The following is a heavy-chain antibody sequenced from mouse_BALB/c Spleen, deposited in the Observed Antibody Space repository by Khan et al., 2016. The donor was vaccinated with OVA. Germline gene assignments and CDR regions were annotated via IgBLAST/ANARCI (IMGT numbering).Heavy chain of an antibody. V-gene: IGHV14-4*02. Sequence: VQLQQSGAELVRSGASVKLSCTASGFNIKDYYMHWVKQRPEQGLEWIGWIDPENGDTEYAPKFQGKATMTADTSSNTAYLQLSSLTSEDTAVYYCNPYHAPTGYSAMDYWGQGTSVTVSS. CDR1: GFNIKDYY. D-gene: IGHD2-10*01. J-gene: IGHJ4*01. CDR2: IDPENGDT. CDR3: NPYHAPTGYSAMDY.